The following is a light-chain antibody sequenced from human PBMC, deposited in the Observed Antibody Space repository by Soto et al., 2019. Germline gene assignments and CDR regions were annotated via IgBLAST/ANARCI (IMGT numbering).Light chain of an antibody. J-gene: IGLJ1*01. V-gene: IGLV2-14*01. CDR2: DVS. CDR3: SSYTSSSSYG. CDR1: SSDVGGYNY. Sequence: QPALTQPASVSGSPGQSITISCTGTSSDVGGYNYVSWYQQHPGKAPKLMIYDVSNRPSGVSNRFSGSKSGNTASLTISGLQAEDEADYYCSSYTSSSSYGFGTGTKVTVL.